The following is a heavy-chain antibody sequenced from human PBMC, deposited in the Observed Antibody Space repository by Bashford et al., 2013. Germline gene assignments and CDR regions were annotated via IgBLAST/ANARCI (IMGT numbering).Heavy chain of an antibody. CDR1: GGSISSFY. CDR2: VNIVGDT. Sequence: SETLSLTCTVSGGSISSFYWNWVRQSPGKGLEWIGYVNIVGDTKYNPSLKSRVTISMDTSKKQFSLRLNSVTAADTAVYYCAREMTKSPEVSNWFDSWGQGALVTVSS. V-gene: IGHV4-4*08. CDR3: AREMTKSPEVSNWFDS. J-gene: IGHJ5*01. D-gene: IGHD2/OR15-2a*01.